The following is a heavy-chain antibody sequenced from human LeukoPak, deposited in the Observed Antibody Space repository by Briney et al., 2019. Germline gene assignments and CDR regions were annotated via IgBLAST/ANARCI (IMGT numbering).Heavy chain of an antibody. Sequence: GGSLRLSCAASGFTFSTASLHWVRQAPGRGLEWVSAFDTGFGTYYPDSLKGRFTISRDNSKNTLFLQMNSLRAEDTAVFYCAKRSGYTTGWFFDFWGQGTLVTVSS. D-gene: IGHD6-19*01. CDR1: GFTFSTAS. CDR2: FDTGFGT. V-gene: IGHV3-23*01. J-gene: IGHJ4*02. CDR3: AKRSGYTTGWFFDF.